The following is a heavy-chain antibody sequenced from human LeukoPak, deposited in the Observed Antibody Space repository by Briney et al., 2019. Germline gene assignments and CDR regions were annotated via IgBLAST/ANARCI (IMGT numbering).Heavy chain of an antibody. CDR2: INHSGST. D-gene: IGHD3-22*01. V-gene: IGHV4-34*01. J-gene: IGHJ5*02. CDR1: GGSFSGYY. Sequence: SETLSLTCAVYGGSFSGYYWSWIRQPPGKGLEWIGEINHSGSTNYNPSLKSRVTISVDTSKNQFSLKLSSVTAADTAAYYCARGPYYYDSSGYYLWGQGTLVTVSS. CDR3: ARGPYYYDSSGYYL.